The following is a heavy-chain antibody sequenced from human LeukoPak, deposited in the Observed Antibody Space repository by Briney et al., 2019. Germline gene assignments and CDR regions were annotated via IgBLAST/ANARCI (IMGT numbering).Heavy chain of an antibody. CDR1: GFTFSTYG. V-gene: IGHV3-64*04. J-gene: IGHJ4*02. CDR2: ITRNGGST. Sequence: GGSLRLSCSASGFTFSTYGMHWVRQAPGKGLEYVSAITRNGGSTYYADSVKGRFTISRDNAKNSLYLQMSSLGAEDTAIYYCSRDRGGGDIYFDYWGQGTLVTVSS. D-gene: IGHD2-21*02. CDR3: SRDRGGGDIYFDY.